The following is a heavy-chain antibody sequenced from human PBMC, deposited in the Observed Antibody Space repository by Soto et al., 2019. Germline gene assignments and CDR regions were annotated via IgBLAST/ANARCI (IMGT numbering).Heavy chain of an antibody. CDR1: GGSFSGYY. CDR3: AGGLVAVAGTLDY. CDR2: INHSGST. J-gene: IGHJ4*02. V-gene: IGHV4-34*01. D-gene: IGHD6-19*01. Sequence: QVQLQQWGAGLLKPSETLSLTCAVYGGSFSGYYWSWLRQPPGKGLEWLGEINHSGSTNYSPSLESRVTIAVDTSKNQFSLKLSSVTASDTSVYYCAGGLVAVAGTLDYWGQGALVTVSS.